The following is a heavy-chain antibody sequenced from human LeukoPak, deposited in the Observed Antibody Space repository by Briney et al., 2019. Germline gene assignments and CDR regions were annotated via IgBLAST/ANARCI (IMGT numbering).Heavy chain of an antibody. D-gene: IGHD3-3*01. Sequence: SETLSLTCAVYGGSFSGYYWSWIRQPPGKGLEWIGEINHSGSTNYNPSLKSRVTISVDTSKNQFSLKLSSVTAADTAVYYCAREGVAISPYAFDIWGQGTMVTVSS. CDR2: INHSGST. CDR1: GGSFSGYY. V-gene: IGHV4-34*01. CDR3: AREGVAISPYAFDI. J-gene: IGHJ3*02.